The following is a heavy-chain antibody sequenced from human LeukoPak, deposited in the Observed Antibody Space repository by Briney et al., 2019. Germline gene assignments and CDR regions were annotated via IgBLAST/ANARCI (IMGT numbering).Heavy chain of an antibody. CDR3: ARHGASYYFDY. Sequence: PSETLSLTCTVSGGSISSSSYYWGWIRQPPGKGLEWIGSIDYGGSTYDNPSLKGRVTISVDTSKNHFSLKLSSVTAADTAVYYCARHGASYYFDYWGQGTLVTVSS. CDR2: IDYGGST. D-gene: IGHD1-26*01. J-gene: IGHJ4*02. V-gene: IGHV4-39*01. CDR1: GGSISSSSYY.